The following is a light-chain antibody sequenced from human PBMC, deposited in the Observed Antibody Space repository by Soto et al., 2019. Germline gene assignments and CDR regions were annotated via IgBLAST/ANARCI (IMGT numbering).Light chain of an antibody. CDR2: DVT. CDR3: NSYTSSSTYV. V-gene: IGLV2-14*03. Sequence: QSALTQRASVSGSPGQSITISCTGTSSDVGGFNYVSWYQQHPGKAPKLMIYDVTNRPSGVSYRFSGSKSGNPASLTISGLQAEDEADYYCNSYTSSSTYVFGTGTKLTV. CDR1: SSDVGGFNY. J-gene: IGLJ1*01.